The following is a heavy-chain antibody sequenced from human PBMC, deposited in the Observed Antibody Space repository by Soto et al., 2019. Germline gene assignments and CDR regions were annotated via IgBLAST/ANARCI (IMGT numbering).Heavy chain of an antibody. CDR3: ARKRVPYDSSQYDAFDI. CDR1: GYTFTSYD. J-gene: IGHJ3*02. Sequence: ASVKVSCKASGYTFTSYDINWVRQATGQGLEWMGWMNPNSGNTGYAQKFQGRVTMTRNTSISTAYMELSSLRSEDTAVYYCARKRVPYDSSQYDAFDIWGQGTMVTVSS. CDR2: MNPNSGNT. D-gene: IGHD3-22*01. V-gene: IGHV1-8*01.